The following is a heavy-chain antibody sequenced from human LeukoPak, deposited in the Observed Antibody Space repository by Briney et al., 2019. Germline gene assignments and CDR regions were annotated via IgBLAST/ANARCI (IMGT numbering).Heavy chain of an antibody. CDR2: INHSGST. J-gene: IGHJ4*02. CDR1: GGSISNYY. D-gene: IGHD2-21*01. Sequence: SETLFLTCTVSGGSISNYYWSWIRQPPGKELEWIGEINHSGSTNYNPSLKSRVTISVDTSKNQFSLKLSSVTAADTAVYYCARGYSFDYWGQGTLVTVSS. CDR3: ARGYSFDY. V-gene: IGHV4-34*01.